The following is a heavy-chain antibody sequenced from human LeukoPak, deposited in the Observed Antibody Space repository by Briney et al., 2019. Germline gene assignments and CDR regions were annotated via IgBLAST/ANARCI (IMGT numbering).Heavy chain of an antibody. Sequence: GESLRLSCKGSGYSFTSYWNIWVRQMRGKGLEWMGRIAPSHSYTHYSPPFQGHVTISADKSISTAYLQWSSLKASDTAMYYCARQVEDIVVVVAATPHYGMDVWGKGTTVTVSS. J-gene: IGHJ6*04. D-gene: IGHD2-15*01. V-gene: IGHV5-10-1*01. CDR1: GYSFTSYW. CDR3: ARQVEDIVVVVAATPHYGMDV. CDR2: IAPSHSYT.